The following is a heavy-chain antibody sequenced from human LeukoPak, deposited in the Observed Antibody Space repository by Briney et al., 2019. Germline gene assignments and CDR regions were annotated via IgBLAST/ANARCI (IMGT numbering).Heavy chain of an antibody. Sequence: SETLSLTCTVSGGSISSYYWSWIRQPPGKGLEWIGYIYYSGSTNYNPSLQSRVTISVDTSKNQFSLKLSSVTAADTAVYYCARMLRGYRSPFYNWGQGTLVTVSS. V-gene: IGHV4-59*01. CDR1: GGSISSYY. CDR2: IYYSGST. CDR3: ARMLRGYRSPFYN. D-gene: IGHD5-12*01. J-gene: IGHJ4*02.